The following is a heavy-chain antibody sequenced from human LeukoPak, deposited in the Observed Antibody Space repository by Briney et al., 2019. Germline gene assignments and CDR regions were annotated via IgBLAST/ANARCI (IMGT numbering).Heavy chain of an antibody. CDR2: ISRHGDIT. CDR3: AKVATYHYFYMDV. V-gene: IGHV3-23*01. Sequence: PGGSLRLSCAASGFAFSTYSTYFMSWVRQAPGRGLEWVSTISRHGDITYYADSVKGRFIISRDGSKNALFLQMNSLTAEDTAVYYCAKVATYHYFYMDVWGTGTTVTVSS. J-gene: IGHJ6*03. CDR1: GFAFSTYSTYF.